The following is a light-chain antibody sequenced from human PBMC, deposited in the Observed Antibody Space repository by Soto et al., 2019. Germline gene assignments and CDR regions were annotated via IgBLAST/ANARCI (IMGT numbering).Light chain of an antibody. V-gene: IGKV3D-15*01. CDR3: QQYHNWPPIT. CDR1: QSISNN. J-gene: IGKJ5*01. CDR2: GAS. Sequence: TLSPGTLSLSPGGRATLSCRARQSISNNLAWYQQKLGQAPRLLIYGASTRATGIPARFSGSGSGTEFTLTISSLQSEDFAVYYCQQYHNWPPITFGQGTRLEI.